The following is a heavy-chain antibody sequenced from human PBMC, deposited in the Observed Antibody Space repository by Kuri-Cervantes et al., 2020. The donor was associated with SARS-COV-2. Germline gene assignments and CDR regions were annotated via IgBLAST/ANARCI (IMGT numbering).Heavy chain of an antibody. V-gene: IGHV3-30*18. J-gene: IGHJ6*02. CDR3: AKDVGYFGGMDV. Sequence: GEFLKISFAASGFTFSSYGMHWVRQAPGKGLEWVAVISYDGSNKYYADSVKGRFTISRDNSKNTLYLQMNSLRAEGTAVYYCAKDVGYFGGMDVWGQGTTVTVSS. D-gene: IGHD3-9*01. CDR2: ISYDGSNK. CDR1: GFTFSSYG.